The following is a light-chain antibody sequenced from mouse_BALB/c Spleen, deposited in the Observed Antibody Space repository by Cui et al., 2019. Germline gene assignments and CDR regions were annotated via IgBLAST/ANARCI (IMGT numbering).Light chain of an antibody. J-gene: IGKJ5*01. Sequence: TQMTQSPAYLSASVGETVTITCRASGNIRNYLAWYQQKQGKSHQLLVYNAKTLADGVPSRFSGSGSGTQYSLKINSLQAEDFGSYYCQHFWSTPLTFGAGTKLELK. V-gene: IGKV12-41*01. CDR2: NAK. CDR3: QHFWSTPLT. CDR1: GNIRNY.